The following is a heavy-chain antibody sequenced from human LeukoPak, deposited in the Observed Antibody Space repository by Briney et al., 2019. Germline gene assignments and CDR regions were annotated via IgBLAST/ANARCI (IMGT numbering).Heavy chain of an antibody. D-gene: IGHD3-16*01. CDR1: GGSISSYY. CDR2: IYYSGST. CDR3: ARGTSGAGPS. Sequence: PSETLSLTCTVSGGSISSYYRGWIRQPPGKGLEWIGYIYYSGSTNYNPSLKSRVTISVDTSKNQFSLKLSSVTAAETDVYYCARGTSGAGPSWGQGTLVTVSS. J-gene: IGHJ4*02. V-gene: IGHV4-59*01.